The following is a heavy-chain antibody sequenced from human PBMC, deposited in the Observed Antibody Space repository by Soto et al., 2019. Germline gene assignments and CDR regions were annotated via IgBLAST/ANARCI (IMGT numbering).Heavy chain of an antibody. CDR1: GNTFTNYY. D-gene: IGHD2-21*02. Sequence: QVQLMQSGAEVKKPGASVKVSCKASGNTFTNYYIHWVRQAPGQGLEWMGTINPSGDHTTYSQTFLGTSTRTREPPPSTLYRELTSLTSHDTAVYYCARGGHVVVVTAAFDYWGQGTLVPVSS. CDR2: INPSGDHT. V-gene: IGHV1-46*01. J-gene: IGHJ4*02. CDR3: ARGGHVVVVTAAFDY.